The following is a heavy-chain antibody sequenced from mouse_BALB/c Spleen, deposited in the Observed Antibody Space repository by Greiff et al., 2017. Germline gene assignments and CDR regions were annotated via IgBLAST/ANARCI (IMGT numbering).Heavy chain of an antibody. Sequence: QVQLQQSGPELVKPGASVRISCKASGYTFTSYYIHWVKQRPGQGLEWIGWIYPGDGSTKYNEKFKGKTTLTADKSSSTAYMLLSSLTSEDSAIYFCASANFFAYWGQGTLVTVSA. CDR2: IYPGDGST. CDR1: GYTFTSYY. CDR3: ASANFFAY. D-gene: IGHD1-2*01. J-gene: IGHJ3*01. V-gene: IGHV1S56*01.